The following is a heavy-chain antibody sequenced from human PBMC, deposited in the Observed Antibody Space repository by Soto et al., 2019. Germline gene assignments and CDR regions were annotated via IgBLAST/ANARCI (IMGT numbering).Heavy chain of an antibody. V-gene: IGHV3-48*02. D-gene: IGHD1-7*01. CDR3: ARDGYNWNYANYYYYGMDV. CDR2: ISSSSSTI. Sequence: GGSLRLSCAASGFTFSSYTMNWVRQAPGKGLEWVSYISSSSSTISYADSVKGRFTISRDNAKNSLYLQMNSLRDEDTAVYYCARDGYNWNYANYYYYGMDVWGQGTTVTVS. J-gene: IGHJ6*02. CDR1: GFTFSSYT.